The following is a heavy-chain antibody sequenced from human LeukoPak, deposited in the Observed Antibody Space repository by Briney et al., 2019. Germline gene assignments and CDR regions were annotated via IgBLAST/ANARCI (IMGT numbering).Heavy chain of an antibody. CDR1: GGTFSSYA. CDR2: IIPIFGTA. Sequence: AASVKLSCKASGGTFSSYAISWVRQAPGQGLEWMGGIIPIFGTANYAQKFQGRVTITADESTSTAYLELSSLRSEDTAVYYCATHMVRGVSTHFDYWGQGTLVTVPS. D-gene: IGHD3-10*01. V-gene: IGHV1-69*13. J-gene: IGHJ4*02. CDR3: ATHMVRGVSTHFDY.